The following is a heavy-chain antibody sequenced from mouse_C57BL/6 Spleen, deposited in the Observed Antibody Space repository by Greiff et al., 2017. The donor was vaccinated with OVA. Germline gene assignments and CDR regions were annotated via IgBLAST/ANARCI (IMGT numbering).Heavy chain of an antibody. V-gene: IGHV5-17*01. CDR2: ISSGSSTI. D-gene: IGHD1-1*01. CDR3: ARPGCITTVGAPMDD. J-gene: IGHJ4*01. Sequence: EVKVVESGGGLVKPGGSLTLSCAASGFTFSDYGMHWVRQAPEKGLEWVAYISSGSSTIYYADTVKGRFTISRDNAKNTLFLQMTSLRSEDTAMYYCARPGCITTVGAPMDDWGQGTSGTVSS. CDR1: GFTFSDYG.